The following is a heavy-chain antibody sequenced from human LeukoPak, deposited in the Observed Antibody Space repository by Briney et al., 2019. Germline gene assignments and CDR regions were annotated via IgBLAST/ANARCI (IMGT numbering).Heavy chain of an antibody. CDR3: ARVGTIFGVTSRYWFDP. V-gene: IGHV1-3*01. D-gene: IGHD3-3*01. Sequence: GASVTVSCKASGYTFTSYAMHWVRQAPGQRLEWMGWINAGNGNTKYSQKFQGRVTITRDTSASTAYMELRSLRSEDTAVYYCARVGTIFGVTSRYWFDPWGQGTLVTVSS. J-gene: IGHJ5*02. CDR2: INAGNGNT. CDR1: GYTFTSYA.